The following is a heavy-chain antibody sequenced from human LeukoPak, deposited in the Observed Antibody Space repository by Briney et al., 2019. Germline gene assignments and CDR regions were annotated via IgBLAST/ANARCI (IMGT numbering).Heavy chain of an antibody. J-gene: IGHJ5*02. V-gene: IGHV3-74*01. D-gene: IGHD2-8*01. CDR2: IIGDGTRT. CDR3: LRVDDTDGHNWFDP. Sequence: GGSLRLSCAASGFSFSYYWMHWVRQGSGKGPVWVSRIIGDGTRTDYADSVKGRFTISRDNAKSTLYLQMNSLTVEDTAVYYCLRVDDTDGHNWFDPWGQGTLVTVSS. CDR1: GFSFSYYW.